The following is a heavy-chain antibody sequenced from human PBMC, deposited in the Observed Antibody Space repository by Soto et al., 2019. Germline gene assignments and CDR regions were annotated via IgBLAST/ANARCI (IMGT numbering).Heavy chain of an antibody. CDR3: AKVSSSWYAGFFDL. V-gene: IGHV3-23*01. Sequence: GGSLRLSCTASGFTFSRHAMTWVRQAPGKGLEWVSGLSDSGGSIYYADSVKGRFTISRENSMNTLYLQMNTLRAEDTAVYYCAKVSSSWYAGFFDLWGQGTLVTVSS. CDR1: GFTFSRHA. CDR2: LSDSGGSI. D-gene: IGHD6-13*01. J-gene: IGHJ4*02.